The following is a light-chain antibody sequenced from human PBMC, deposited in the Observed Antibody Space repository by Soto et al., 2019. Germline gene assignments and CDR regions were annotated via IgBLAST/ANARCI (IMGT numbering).Light chain of an antibody. J-gene: IGKJ3*01. Sequence: EIVLTPSPATLSLSPVERATLSCVASQSVSTYLGWYQQKPGQAPRLLIYDASNRATGIPARFSGSGSGTDFTLTISNLEAEDFAVYYCQQRSNWPLNCGPGTTVDIK. CDR3: QQRSNWPLN. V-gene: IGKV3-11*01. CDR1: QSVSTY. CDR2: DAS.